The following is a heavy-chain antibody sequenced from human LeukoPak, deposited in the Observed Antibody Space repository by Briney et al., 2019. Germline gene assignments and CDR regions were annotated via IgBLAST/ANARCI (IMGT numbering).Heavy chain of an antibody. CDR2: INPNSGGT. J-gene: IGHJ4*02. V-gene: IGHV1-2*02. Sequence: VASVKVSCKASGYTFTSYGISWVRQAPGQGLEWMGWINPNSGGTNYAQKFQGRVTMTRDTSISTAYMELSRLRSDDTAVYYCARGPSPYSNFDYWGQGTLVTVSS. CDR3: ARGPSPYSNFDY. CDR1: GYTFTSYG. D-gene: IGHD4-11*01.